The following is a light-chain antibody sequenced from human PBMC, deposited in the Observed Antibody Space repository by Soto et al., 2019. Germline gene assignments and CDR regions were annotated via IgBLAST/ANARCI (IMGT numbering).Light chain of an antibody. CDR1: QSVAKNY. CDR3: QQYGSSPRT. Sequence: EVVLTQSPGTLSLSPGERATLSCRASQSVAKNYLVWYQQKPGQAPRRLIYDASTRATGVPDRFSGSGSGTDFTLTISRLEPEDFAVYYCQQYGSSPRTFGQGTKVDIK. CDR2: DAS. J-gene: IGKJ1*01. V-gene: IGKV3-20*01.